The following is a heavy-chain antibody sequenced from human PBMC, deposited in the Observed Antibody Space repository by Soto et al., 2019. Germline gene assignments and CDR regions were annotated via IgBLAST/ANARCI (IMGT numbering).Heavy chain of an antibody. J-gene: IGHJ4*02. Sequence: GGSLRLSCAASGFSFSSGHYMDWVRQVPGKGLEWVGRITNRADRYTAHYATSVRGRFTISRDDSKNSLFLDMNSLKTEDTAVYYCARVALGHSGEYDYWGQGTVVTVSS. CDR2: ITNRADRYTA. CDR3: ARVALGHSGEYDY. V-gene: IGHV3-72*01. D-gene: IGHD3-10*01. CDR1: GFSFSSGHY.